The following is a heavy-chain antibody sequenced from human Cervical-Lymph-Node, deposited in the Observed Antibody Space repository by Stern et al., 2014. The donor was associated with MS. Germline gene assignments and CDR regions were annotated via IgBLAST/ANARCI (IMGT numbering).Heavy chain of an antibody. Sequence: EVQLVESGGGVIQPGGSRRLSCTASGSTAGRAYMRWARQAPGRGLEWVSLITNVGSTFYTDSVKGRFTISRDDSKNTVYLHMTSLRAEDTAMYYCARDTSSPERSDWWGQGTLVTVSS. D-gene: IGHD1-1*01. J-gene: IGHJ4*02. CDR1: GSTAGRAY. CDR2: ITNVGST. V-gene: IGHV3-53*01. CDR3: ARDTSSPERSDW.